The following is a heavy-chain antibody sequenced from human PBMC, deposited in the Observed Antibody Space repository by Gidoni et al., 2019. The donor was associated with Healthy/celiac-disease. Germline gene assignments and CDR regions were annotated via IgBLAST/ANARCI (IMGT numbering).Heavy chain of an antibody. J-gene: IGHJ5*02. CDR1: GFNFIIYG. CDR3: AKVSTQWWSLFDP. Sequence: QVKLVESGGGVVQPGRSRRLSCAASGFNFIIYGMHWVRQAPGKGLEWVAVISYDGSNKYYADSVKGRFTISRDNSKNTLYLQMNSLRAEDTAVYYCAKVSTQWWSLFDPWGQGTLVTVSS. V-gene: IGHV3-30*18. CDR2: ISYDGSNK. D-gene: IGHD2-21*01.